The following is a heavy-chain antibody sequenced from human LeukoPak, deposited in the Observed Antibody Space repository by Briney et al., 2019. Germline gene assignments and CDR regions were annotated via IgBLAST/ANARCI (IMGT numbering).Heavy chain of an antibody. CDR3: ARELYSSSWSDYYYYYGMDV. D-gene: IGHD6-13*01. CDR2: ISSSSSYI. Sequence: GGSLRLSCAASGFTFSSYSMNWVRQAPGKGLEWISSISSSSSYIYYAYSVSGRFTIFRDNTKNLLYLQMNSLRAEDTAVYYCARELYSSSWSDYYYYYGMDVWGKGPTVTVSS. J-gene: IGHJ6*04. V-gene: IGHV3-21*01. CDR1: GFTFSSYS.